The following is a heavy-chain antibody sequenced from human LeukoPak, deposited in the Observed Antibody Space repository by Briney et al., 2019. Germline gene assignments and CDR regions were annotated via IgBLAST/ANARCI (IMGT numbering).Heavy chain of an antibody. J-gene: IGHJ5*02. Sequence: GESLKISFKASGXSFTSYWISWVRQMPGEGLEWMGRIDPSDSDTNYSPSFQGHVTMSVDKSISTAYLQWSSLKASDTAMYFCARHVNWRSGQSWFDPWGQGTLVTVSS. CDR1: GXSFTSYW. V-gene: IGHV5-10-1*01. D-gene: IGHD3-10*01. CDR2: IDPSDSDT. CDR3: ARHVNWRSGQSWFDP.